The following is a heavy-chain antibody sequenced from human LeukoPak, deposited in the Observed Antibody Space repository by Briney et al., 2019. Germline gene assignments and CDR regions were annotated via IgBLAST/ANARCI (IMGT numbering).Heavy chain of an antibody. J-gene: IGHJ3*02. V-gene: IGHV1-2*02. CDR3: ARVPHRGTFVELPGTILDAFDI. D-gene: IGHD1-7*01. Sequence: GASVKVSCKVSGYTFTVTGYYILWVRRAPGQGLEWMGWINPSSGGTNYAQRFQGSITMTRDTSISTAYMELSSLRSDDTALYFCARVPHRGTFVELPGTILDAFDIWSQGTMVTVSS. CDR1: GYTFTVTGYY. CDR2: INPSSGGT.